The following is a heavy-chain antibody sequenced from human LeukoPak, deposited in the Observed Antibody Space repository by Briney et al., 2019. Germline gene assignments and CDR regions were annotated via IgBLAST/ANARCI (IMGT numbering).Heavy chain of an antibody. CDR3: ARDLGQYGGYEVD. D-gene: IGHD5-12*01. CDR2: ISSSGSGSTI. V-gene: IGHV3-48*03. Sequence: PGGSLRLSCAASGFTFSSYEMNWVRQAPGKGLEWVSYISSSGSGSTIYYADSVKGRFTISRDNAKNSLYLQMNSLRAEDTAVYYCARDLGQYGGYEVDWGQGTLVTVSS. CDR1: GFTFSSYE. J-gene: IGHJ4*02.